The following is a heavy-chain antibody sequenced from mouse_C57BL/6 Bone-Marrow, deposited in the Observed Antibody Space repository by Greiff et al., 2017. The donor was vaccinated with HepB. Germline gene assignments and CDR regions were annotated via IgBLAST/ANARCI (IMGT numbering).Heavy chain of an antibody. Sequence: EVKVEESGGGLVQPGGSMKLSCVASGFTFSNYWMNWVRQSPEKGLEWVAQIRLKSDNYATHYAESVKGRFTISRDDSKSSVYLQMNNLRAEDTGIYYCIVDYGSSGAMDYWGQGTSVTVSS. V-gene: IGHV6-3*01. CDR1: GFTFSNYW. CDR3: IVDYGSSGAMDY. J-gene: IGHJ4*01. CDR2: IRLKSDNYAT. D-gene: IGHD1-1*01.